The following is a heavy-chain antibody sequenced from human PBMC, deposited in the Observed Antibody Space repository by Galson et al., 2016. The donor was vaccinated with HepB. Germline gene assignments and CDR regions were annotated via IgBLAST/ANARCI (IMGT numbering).Heavy chain of an antibody. CDR1: GGTFTGYS. CDR3: ARELRPLGFDP. J-gene: IGHJ5*02. CDR2: IIPIFGRA. Sequence: SVKVSCKASGGTFTGYSVSWVRQAPGQGLEWIGGIIPIFGRAIYAQQFQGRVTITADESTSTVYMELSSLRSEDTAVYYCARELRPLGFDPWGQGTLVTVSS. V-gene: IGHV1-69*13.